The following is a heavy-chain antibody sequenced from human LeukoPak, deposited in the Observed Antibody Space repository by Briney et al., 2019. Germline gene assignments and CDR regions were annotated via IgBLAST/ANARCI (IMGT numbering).Heavy chain of an antibody. D-gene: IGHD5-18*01. J-gene: IGHJ5*02. CDR3: ARPPTGYSYGYFVWFDP. V-gene: IGHV3-7*03. CDR1: GFTFSTYR. Sequence: GGSLRLSCAASGFTFSTYRMSWVRQAPGKGLEWVANIKQDGSEKHYVDSVKGRFTISRDNAKNSLYLQMNGLRAEDTAVYYCARPPTGYSYGYFVWFDPWGQGTLVTVSS. CDR2: IKQDGSEK.